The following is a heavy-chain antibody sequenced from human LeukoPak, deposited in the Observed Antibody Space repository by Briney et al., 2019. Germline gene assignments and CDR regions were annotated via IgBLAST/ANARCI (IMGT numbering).Heavy chain of an antibody. Sequence: GGSLRLSCAASGFTFSSYWMHWVREAPGKGLVWVSRINSDGSTTSYADSVKGRFTISRDNAKNTLYLQMNSLRAEDTAVYYCSRDTADDAFDIWGQGTMVTVSS. CDR2: INSDGSTT. CDR3: SRDTADDAFDI. V-gene: IGHV3-74*01. CDR1: GFTFSSYW. J-gene: IGHJ3*02.